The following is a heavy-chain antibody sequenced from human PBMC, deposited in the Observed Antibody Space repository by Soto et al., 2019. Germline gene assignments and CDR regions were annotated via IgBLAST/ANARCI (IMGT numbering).Heavy chain of an antibody. CDR2: IYHSGST. CDR1: GGSISSGGYS. V-gene: IGHV4-30-2*01. D-gene: IGHD2-8*01. J-gene: IGHJ6*02. CDR3: ARDGGFCTNGVCPVYYYYGMDV. Sequence: TLSLTCAVSGGSISSGGYSWSWIRQPPGKGLEWIGYIYHSGSTYYNPSLKSRVTISVDRSKNQFSLKLSSVTATDTAVYYCARDGGFCTNGVCPVYYYYGMDVWGQGTTVTVSS.